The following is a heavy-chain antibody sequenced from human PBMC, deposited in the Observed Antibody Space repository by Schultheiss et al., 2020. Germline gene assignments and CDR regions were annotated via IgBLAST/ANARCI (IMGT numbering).Heavy chain of an antibody. CDR2: IKQDGSEK. CDR3: ARASPMGV. J-gene: IGHJ6*04. CDR1: GGSMSSGSYY. Sequence: ETLSLTCTVSGGSMSSGSYYWSWIRQPPGKGLEWVANIKQDGSEKYYVDSVKGRFTISRDNAKNSLYLQMNSLRAEDTAVYYCARASPMGVWGKGTTVTVSS. V-gene: IGHV3-7*01.